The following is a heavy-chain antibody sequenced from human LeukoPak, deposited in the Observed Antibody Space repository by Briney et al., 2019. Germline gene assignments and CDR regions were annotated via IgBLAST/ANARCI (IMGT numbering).Heavy chain of an antibody. CDR1: GFTFDDYA. CDR2: ISWNSGSI. J-gene: IGHJ4*02. V-gene: IGHV3-9*01. D-gene: IGHD1-14*01. Sequence: PGRSLRLSCAASGFTFDDYAIHWVRQAPGKGLEWVSGISWNSGSIGYADSVKGRFTISRDNAKNSLYLQMSSLRGEDTALYYCAKDRRNDFDYWGQGTLVTVSS. CDR3: AKDRRNDFDY.